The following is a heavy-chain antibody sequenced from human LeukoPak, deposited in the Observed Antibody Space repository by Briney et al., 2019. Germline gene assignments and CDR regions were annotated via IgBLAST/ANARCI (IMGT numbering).Heavy chain of an antibody. V-gene: IGHV3-23*01. Sequence: GGSLRLSCAASGFTFSSYAMSWVRQAPGKGLEWVSAISGSGGSTYYADSVEGRFTISRDNSKNTLYLQMNSLRAEDTAVYYCAKDDFWSGYPFDYRGQGTLVTVSS. CDR1: GFTFSSYA. CDR3: AKDDFWSGYPFDY. J-gene: IGHJ4*02. CDR2: ISGSGGST. D-gene: IGHD3-3*01.